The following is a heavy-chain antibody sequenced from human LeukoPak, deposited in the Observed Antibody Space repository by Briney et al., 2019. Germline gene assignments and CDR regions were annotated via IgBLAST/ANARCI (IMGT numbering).Heavy chain of an antibody. J-gene: IGHJ4*02. CDR2: IYTSGST. V-gene: IGHV4-61*02. Sequence: SQTLSLTCTVSGGSISSGSYYWSWIRQPAGKGLEWIGRIYTSGSTNYNPSLKSRVTISVDTSKNQFSLKLSSVTAADTAVYYCARADYGGNSSPKRGLYYFDYWGQGTLVTVSS. D-gene: IGHD4-23*01. CDR3: ARADYGGNSSPKRGLYYFDY. CDR1: GGSISSGSYY.